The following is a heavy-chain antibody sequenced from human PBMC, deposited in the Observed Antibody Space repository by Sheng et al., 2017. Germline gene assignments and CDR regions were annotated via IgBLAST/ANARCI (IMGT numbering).Heavy chain of an antibody. CDR2: IWYDGSNK. Sequence: QVQLVESGGGVVQPGRSLRLSCAASGFTFSSYGMHWVRQAPGKGLEWVAVIWYDGSNKYYADSVKGRFTISRDNSKNTLYLQMNSLRAEDTAVYYCAREVGYGDFAAFDIWGQGTMVTVSS. CDR3: AREVGYGDFAAFDI. D-gene: IGHD4-17*01. J-gene: IGHJ3*02. CDR1: GFTFSSYG. V-gene: IGHV3-33*01.